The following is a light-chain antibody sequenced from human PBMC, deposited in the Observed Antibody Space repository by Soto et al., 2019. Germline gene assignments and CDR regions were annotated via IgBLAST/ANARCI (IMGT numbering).Light chain of an antibody. V-gene: IGLV1-40*01. CDR3: QSYASSLSGHVV. CDR1: SSNIGAGYD. CDR2: GNS. J-gene: IGLJ2*01. Sequence: QSVLTQPPSVSGAPGQRVTISCTGSSSNIGAGYDVHWYQQLPGTAPKLLIYGNSNRPSGVPDRFSGSKSGTSASLAITGLQAEDEADYYCQSYASSLSGHVVFGGGTKVTVL.